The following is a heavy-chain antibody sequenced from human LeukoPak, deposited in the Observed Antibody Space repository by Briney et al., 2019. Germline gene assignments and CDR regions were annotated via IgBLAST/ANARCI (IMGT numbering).Heavy chain of an antibody. D-gene: IGHD5-12*01. CDR1: GFSFSGYG. CDR3: VKSVASDAY. CDR2: VSYDGNNK. Sequence: GRSLRLSCAASGFSFSGYGMHWVRQAPGKGLEWVAVVSYDGNNKYYTDSVKGRFTISRDNSRNTLYLQMNSLRPEDTAVYYCVKSVASDAYWGQGTVVTVSS. V-gene: IGHV3-30*18. J-gene: IGHJ4*02.